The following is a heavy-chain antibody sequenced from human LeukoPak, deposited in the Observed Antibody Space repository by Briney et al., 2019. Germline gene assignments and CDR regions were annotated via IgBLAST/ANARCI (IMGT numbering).Heavy chain of an antibody. CDR1: GFTFSSYG. D-gene: IGHD2-15*01. CDR3: AKDSPLIYCSGGSCYSYYYYGMDV. Sequence: GGSLRLSCAASGFTFSSYGMHWVRQAPGKGLEWVAVISYDGSNKYYADSVKGRFTISRDNSKNTLYLQMNSLRAEDTAVYYCAKDSPLIYCSGGSCYSYYYYGMDVWGQGTTVTVSS. CDR2: ISYDGSNK. V-gene: IGHV3-30*18. J-gene: IGHJ6*02.